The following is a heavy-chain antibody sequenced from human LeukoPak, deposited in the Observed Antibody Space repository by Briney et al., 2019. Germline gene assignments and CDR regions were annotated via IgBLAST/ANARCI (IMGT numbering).Heavy chain of an antibody. Sequence: SETLSLTCTVSGGSISSYYWSWIRQPAGKGLEWIGRIYTSGSTNYNPSLKSRVTMSVDTSKNQFSLKLSSVTAADTAVYYCARDSGGSYSVEYYFDYWGQGTPVTVSS. V-gene: IGHV4-4*07. CDR1: GGSISSYY. CDR2: IYTSGST. CDR3: ARDSGGSYSVEYYFDY. J-gene: IGHJ4*02. D-gene: IGHD1-26*01.